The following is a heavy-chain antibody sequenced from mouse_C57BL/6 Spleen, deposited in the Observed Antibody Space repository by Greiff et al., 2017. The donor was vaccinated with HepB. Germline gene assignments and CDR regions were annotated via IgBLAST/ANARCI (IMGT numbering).Heavy chain of an antibody. CDR3: ARGEKYGSSHHWYFDV. D-gene: IGHD1-1*01. CDR1: GYTFTSYG. V-gene: IGHV1-81*01. J-gene: IGHJ1*03. Sequence: QVQLQQSGAELARPGASVKLSCKASGYTFTSYGISWVKQRTGQGLEWIGEIYPRSGNTYYNEKFKGKATLTADKSSSTAYRELRSLTSEDSAVYCCARGEKYGSSHHWYFDVWGTGTTVAVSS. CDR2: IYPRSGNT.